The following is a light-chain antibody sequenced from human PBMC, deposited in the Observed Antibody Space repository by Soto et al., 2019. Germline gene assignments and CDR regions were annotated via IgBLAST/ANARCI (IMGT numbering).Light chain of an antibody. V-gene: IGKV3-11*01. Sequence: ETVLTQSPATLSLSPGERATLSCRASQSVDIYLAWYHQKPGQAPRLLIYDASNRATGIPARFSGSGSGTDFTLTISSLEPEDFALYYCQQRKYWPPLTFGQGTRLEIK. J-gene: IGKJ5*01. CDR1: QSVDIY. CDR3: QQRKYWPPLT. CDR2: DAS.